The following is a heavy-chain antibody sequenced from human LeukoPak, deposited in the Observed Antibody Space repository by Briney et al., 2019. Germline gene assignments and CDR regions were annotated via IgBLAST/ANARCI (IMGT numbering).Heavy chain of an antibody. J-gene: IGHJ4*02. D-gene: IGHD6-13*01. CDR2: MIPILGIA. CDR3: ARASASLTGIAALGFDL. V-gene: IGHV1-69*04. CDR1: GGTFSSYA. Sequence: ASVKVSCKASGGTFSSYAISWVRQAPGQGLEWMGRMIPILGIANYAQKFQGRVTITADKSTSTAYMELSSLRSEDTAVYYCARASASLTGIAALGFDLWGQGTLVTVSS.